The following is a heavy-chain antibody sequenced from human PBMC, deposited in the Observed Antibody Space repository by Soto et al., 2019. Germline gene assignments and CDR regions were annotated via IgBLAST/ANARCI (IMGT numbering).Heavy chain of an antibody. V-gene: IGHV1-3*01. Sequence: QVQLVQSGAEVKKPGASVKVSCKASGYTFTSYAMHWVRQAPGQRLEWMGWINAGNGNTKYSQKLQGRVTITRDTSASTAYMELSRLRSAGTAVDYCAREDLIKEDGMDVWGQGTTVTVSS. D-gene: IGHD3-10*01. J-gene: IGHJ6*02. CDR1: GYTFTSYA. CDR2: INAGNGNT. CDR3: AREDLIKEDGMDV.